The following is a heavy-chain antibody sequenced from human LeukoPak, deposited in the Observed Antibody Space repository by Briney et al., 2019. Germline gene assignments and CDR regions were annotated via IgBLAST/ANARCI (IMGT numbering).Heavy chain of an antibody. J-gene: IGHJ4*02. CDR3: AREGSGSYPPYNFDY. V-gene: IGHV3-23*01. Sequence: GGSLRLSCATSGITFSSYAMNWVRQAPGEGLEWVSSISSSGGSTHYADSVKGRFTISRDNSKNTLYLQMNSLRTGDTAVYYCAREGSGSYPPYNFDYWGQGTLVTVSS. CDR2: ISSSGGST. CDR1: GITFSSYA. D-gene: IGHD3-10*01.